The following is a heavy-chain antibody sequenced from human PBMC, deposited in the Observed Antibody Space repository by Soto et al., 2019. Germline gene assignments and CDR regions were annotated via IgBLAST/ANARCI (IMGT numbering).Heavy chain of an antibody. Sequence: GGSLRLSCAGSRFSFSNYAMTWARQAPGEGLEWVSSITGSGGGTTYADSVKGRFTISGDNSKNILYLQMDSLRADDTAVYYCSTDPNGDYIGAFDNWGQGTMVTVSS. CDR1: RFSFSNYA. CDR2: ITGSGGGT. J-gene: IGHJ3*02. D-gene: IGHD4-17*01. CDR3: STDPNGDYIGAFDN. V-gene: IGHV3-23*01.